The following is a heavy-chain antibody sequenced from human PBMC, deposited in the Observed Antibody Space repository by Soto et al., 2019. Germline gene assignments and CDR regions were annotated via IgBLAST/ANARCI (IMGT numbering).Heavy chain of an antibody. Sequence: QLQLQESGSGLVKPSQTLSLTCAVSGGSISSGGYSWSWIRQPPGKGLEWIGYIYHSGSTYYNPSLKSRVTISVDRSNNQFSLNLSSVTAADTAVYYCASFAAAIGWFDPWGQGTLVTVSS. CDR3: ASFAAAIGWFDP. CDR1: GGSISSGGYS. D-gene: IGHD2-2*02. V-gene: IGHV4-30-2*01. J-gene: IGHJ5*02. CDR2: IYHSGST.